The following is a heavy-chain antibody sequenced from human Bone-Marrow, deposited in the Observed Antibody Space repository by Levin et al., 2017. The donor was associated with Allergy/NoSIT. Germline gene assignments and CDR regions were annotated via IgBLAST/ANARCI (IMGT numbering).Heavy chain of an antibody. D-gene: IGHD2-2*01. CDR1: GGTFSSYA. V-gene: IGHV1-69*04. CDR2: IIPILGIA. J-gene: IGHJ4*02. CDR3: ASRPAPIGYCSSTSCPRSPFDY. Sequence: KISCKASGGTFSSYAISWVRQAPGQGLEWMGRIIPILGIANYAQKFQGRVTITADKSTSTAYMELSSLRSEDTAVYYCASRPAPIGYCSSTSCPRSPFDYWGQGTLVTVSS.